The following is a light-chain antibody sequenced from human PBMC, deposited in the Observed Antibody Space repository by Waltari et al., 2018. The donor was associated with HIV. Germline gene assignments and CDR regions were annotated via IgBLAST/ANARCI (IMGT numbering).Light chain of an antibody. CDR1: TSNIGSNY. CDR3: VTWDDSLRGVG. J-gene: IGLJ2*01. Sequence: SVVTQPPSASGTPGQRVTISCSGNTSNIGSNYVFWYQHLPGTAPKLLIHRNDQRPSGVPDRFSGATSGTSASLAISGLRSEDEADYYCVTWDDSLRGVGFGGGTKVAVL. V-gene: IGLV1-47*01. CDR2: RND.